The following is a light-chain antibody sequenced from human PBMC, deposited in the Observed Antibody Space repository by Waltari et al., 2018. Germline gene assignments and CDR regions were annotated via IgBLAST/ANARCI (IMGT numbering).Light chain of an antibody. CDR2: GAS. Sequence: EIVMTQSPATLSVSPGARAPLSCRASQSVSSNLAWYQQKPGQAPRVLIYGASTRATGIPARFSGSGSGTEFTLTISSLQSEDCAVYYCQQYNNWPLTFGGGTKVEIK. CDR3: QQYNNWPLT. V-gene: IGKV3D-15*01. CDR1: QSVSSN. J-gene: IGKJ4*01.